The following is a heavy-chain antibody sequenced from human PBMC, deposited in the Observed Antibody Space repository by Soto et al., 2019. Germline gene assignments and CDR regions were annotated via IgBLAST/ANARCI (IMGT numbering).Heavy chain of an antibody. V-gene: IGHV1-69*01. CDR1: GDSFSNYA. CDR2: LIPVFGTS. Sequence: QVQLVQSGAEVKKPGSSGKVSCRASGDSFSNYAVNWLRQTRGRGLEWMGGLIPVFGTSNYAEKFQGRLTITADESTSTAYMELSSLTSEDTAVYYCARAVRTGFYGIDVWGQGTTVSVSS. J-gene: IGHJ6*02. CDR3: ARAVRTGFYGIDV.